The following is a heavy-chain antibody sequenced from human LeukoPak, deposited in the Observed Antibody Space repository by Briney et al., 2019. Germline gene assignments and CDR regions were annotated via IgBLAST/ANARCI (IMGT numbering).Heavy chain of an antibody. V-gene: IGHV3-23*01. CDR3: AKREASGTYDSFDY. CDR2: ISGSGGST. Sequence: GGSLRLSCAASGFTFSSFATGWVRQAPGKGLEWVSAISGSGGSTSCANSVRGRFTMSRDNSRNTLYLQMNSLRGDDTAVYYCAKREASGTYDSFDYWGQGTLVTVSS. CDR1: GFTFSSFA. J-gene: IGHJ4*02. D-gene: IGHD1-1*01.